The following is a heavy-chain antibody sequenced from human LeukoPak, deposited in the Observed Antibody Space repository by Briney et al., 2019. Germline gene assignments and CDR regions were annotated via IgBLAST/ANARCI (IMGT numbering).Heavy chain of an antibody. J-gene: IGHJ6*03. V-gene: IGHV4-61*02. D-gene: IGHD3-10*01. Sequence: TSQTLSLTCTVSGGSISSGSHYWTWIRQSAGKGLEYIGRVYGSGSTDSNPSLRSRLTMSVDTSKNQLSLKLTSVTAADTAVYYCARLGRFGQLLPYYYYMDVWGKGTTVTVSS. CDR3: ARLGRFGQLLPYYYYMDV. CDR2: VYGSGST. CDR1: GGSISSGSHY.